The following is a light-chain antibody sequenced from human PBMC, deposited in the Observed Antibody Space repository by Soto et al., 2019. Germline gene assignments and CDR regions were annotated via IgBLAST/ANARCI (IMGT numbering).Light chain of an antibody. J-gene: IGLJ1*01. CDR1: SSDVGSYSL. V-gene: IGLV2-23*01. CDR3: YTYAGGSTYL. Sequence: QSALTQPASVSGSPGQSITTSCTGTSSDVGSYSLLSWYQHHPGKAPKLIIYEDIKGPSGVSNRFSGSKSGNTASLRISVLQAEDEADYYCYTYAGGSTYLFGTGTKVTVL. CDR2: EDI.